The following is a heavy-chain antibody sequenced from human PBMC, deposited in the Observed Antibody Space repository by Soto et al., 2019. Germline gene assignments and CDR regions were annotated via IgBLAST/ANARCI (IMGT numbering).Heavy chain of an antibody. Sequence: GSLRLSCAASGFTVSHDSMNWVRQAPGKGLEWVAFVSSTSSYIYYAGAVKGRFTISRDNATNSLYLQMNTLRAEDTAVYYCAKDRGRGSPVSGGLDVWGQGTTVTVSS. V-gene: IGHV3-21*01. D-gene: IGHD3-10*01. CDR3: AKDRGRGSPVSGGLDV. CDR2: VSSTSSYI. CDR1: GFTVSHDS. J-gene: IGHJ6*02.